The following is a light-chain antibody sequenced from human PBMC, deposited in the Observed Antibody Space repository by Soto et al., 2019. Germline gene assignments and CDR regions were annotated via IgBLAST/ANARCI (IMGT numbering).Light chain of an antibody. CDR3: QQANSFPFT. CDR1: QIINKW. Sequence: DIQMTQSPSSVSASVGDRVTITFRASQIINKWLAWYQQKPGKAPTLLIYAASTLQSGVPSRFSGSGSGADVTLTISSLQPEDFATYYCQQANSFPFTFGPGTKVDI. V-gene: IGKV1-12*02. CDR2: AAS. J-gene: IGKJ3*01.